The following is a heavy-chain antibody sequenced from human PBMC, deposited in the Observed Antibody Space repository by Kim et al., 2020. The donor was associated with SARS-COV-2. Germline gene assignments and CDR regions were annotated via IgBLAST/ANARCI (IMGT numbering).Heavy chain of an antibody. D-gene: IGHD3-10*01. CDR1: GGSISSGGYY. CDR3: ARDLYYYGSGIRGYYYYGMDV. V-gene: IGHV4-31*03. J-gene: IGHJ6*02. CDR2: IYYSGST. Sequence: SETLSLTCTVSGGSISSGGYYWSWIRQHPGKGLEWIGYIYYSGSTYYNPSLKSRVTISVDTSKNQFSLKLSSVTAADTAVYYCARDLYYYGSGIRGYYYYGMDVWGQGTTVTVSS.